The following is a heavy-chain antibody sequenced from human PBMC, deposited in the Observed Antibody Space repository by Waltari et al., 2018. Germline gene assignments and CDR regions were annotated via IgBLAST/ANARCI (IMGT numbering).Heavy chain of an antibody. CDR3: ARVFGFRELSDYYFDY. J-gene: IGHJ4*02. D-gene: IGHD3-10*01. CDR2: TYYGGSN. CDR1: GGYISSSSYY. V-gene: IGHV4-39*01. Sequence: QLQLQESGPGLVKPSETLSLTCTVSGGYISSSSYYWGWIRQPKGKGLEWIGSTYYGGSNYYNPSLKSRVTISVDTSKNQFSLKLSSLRSEDTAVYYCARVFGFRELSDYYFDYWGQGTLVTVSS.